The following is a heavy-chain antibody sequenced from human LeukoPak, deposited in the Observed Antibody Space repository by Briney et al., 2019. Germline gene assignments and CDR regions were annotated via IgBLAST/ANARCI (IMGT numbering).Heavy chain of an antibody. CDR2: ISGSGDST. D-gene: IGHD6-19*01. V-gene: IGHV3-23*01. J-gene: IGHJ4*02. CDR3: ARRSGIAVAGAFDY. Sequence: GGSLRLSCAASGFTFSSYGMSWVPQAPGKGLEWVSAISGSGDSTYYADSVKGRFTISRDNSKNTLYLQMNSLRAEDTAVYYCARRSGIAVAGAFDYWGQGTLVTVSS. CDR1: GFTFSSYG.